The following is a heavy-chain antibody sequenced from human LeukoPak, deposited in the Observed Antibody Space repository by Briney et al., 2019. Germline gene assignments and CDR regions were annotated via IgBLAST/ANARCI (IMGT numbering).Heavy chain of an antibody. V-gene: IGHV4-61*01. Sequence: PSETLSLTCSVSGDSVTSVLYYWTWIRQPPGKGLEWIGYIFNRGGTMYNPSLKGRVTVSADMSRNQFSLELGSVIAADTAVYYCARGRYDSSGYYYFDYWGQGTLVPVSP. CDR3: ARGRYDSSGYYYFDY. CDR1: GDSVTSVLYY. D-gene: IGHD3-22*01. J-gene: IGHJ4*02. CDR2: IFNRGGT.